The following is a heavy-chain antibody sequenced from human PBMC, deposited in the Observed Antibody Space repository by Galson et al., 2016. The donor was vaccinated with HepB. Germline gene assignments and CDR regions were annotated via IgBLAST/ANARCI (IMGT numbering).Heavy chain of an antibody. J-gene: IGHJ4*02. CDR1: GFTFSNYW. CDR2: IVSDGSTS. D-gene: IGHD3-10*01. Sequence: SLRLSCAASGFTFSNYWMNWVRQAPGKGLVWVSRIVSDGSTSTYADSVKGRFISSRDNARNTLYLQMNDLRVEDTAVYYCARGDGTGYHQSPDYWGQGTPVTVSS. V-gene: IGHV3-74*03. CDR3: ARGDGTGYHQSPDY.